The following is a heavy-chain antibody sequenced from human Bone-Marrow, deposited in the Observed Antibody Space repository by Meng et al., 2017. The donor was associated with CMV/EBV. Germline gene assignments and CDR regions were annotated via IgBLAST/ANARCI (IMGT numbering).Heavy chain of an antibody. CDR1: GGSISSSSYY. J-gene: IGHJ4*02. V-gene: IGHV4-39*07. CDR2: IYYSGST. CDR3: ARDQDFWSGYHTHNFDY. D-gene: IGHD3-3*01. Sequence: SETLSLTCTVSGGSISSSSYYWGWIRQPPGKGLEWIGSIYYSGSTYYHPSLKSRVTISVDTSKNQFSLKLSSVTAADTAVYYCARDQDFWSGYHTHNFDYWGQGTLVTVSS.